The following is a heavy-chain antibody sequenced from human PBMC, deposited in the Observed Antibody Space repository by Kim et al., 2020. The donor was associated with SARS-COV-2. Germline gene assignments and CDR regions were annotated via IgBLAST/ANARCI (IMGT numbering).Heavy chain of an antibody. CDR2: FDPEDGET. Sequence: ASVKVSCKVSGYTLTELSMHWVRQAPGKGLEWMGGFDPEDGETIYAQKFQGRVTMTEDTSTDTAYMELSSLRSEDTAVYYCATAQDIVVVPAALLFVPWGQGTLVTVSS. CDR3: ATAQDIVVVPAALLFVP. J-gene: IGHJ5*02. CDR1: GYTLTELS. V-gene: IGHV1-24*01. D-gene: IGHD2-2*01.